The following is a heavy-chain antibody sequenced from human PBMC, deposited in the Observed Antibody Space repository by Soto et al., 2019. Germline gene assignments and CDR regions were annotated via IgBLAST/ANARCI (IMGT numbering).Heavy chain of an antibody. CDR3: ARDEGGYDILNGYYKAHHFDY. J-gene: IGHJ4*02. CDR2: ISPHNFNT. D-gene: IGHD3-9*01. Sequence: ASVKVSCKASGYTFTHFYITWVRQAPGQGLEWMGAISPHNFNTNYAQKFRGRVTLTTEKSTNTAYMDLRSLTSDDTAVYYCARDEGGYDILNGYYKAHHFDYWGQGVPVTVSS. V-gene: IGHV1-18*01. CDR1: GYTFTHFY.